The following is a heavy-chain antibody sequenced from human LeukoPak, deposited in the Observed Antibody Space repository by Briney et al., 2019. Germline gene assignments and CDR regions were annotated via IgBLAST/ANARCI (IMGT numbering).Heavy chain of an antibody. D-gene: IGHD6-19*01. CDR1: GSSFTSYW. Sequence: GESLQISCKGSGSSFTSYWIGWVRPLPGKGLEWMGIIYPGDSDTRYSPSFQGQVTISADKSISTAYLQWSGLKASDTAMYYCASHGYSSGWYSEPAFDYWGQGTLVTVSS. J-gene: IGHJ4*02. CDR2: IYPGDSDT. V-gene: IGHV5-51*01. CDR3: ASHGYSSGWYSEPAFDY.